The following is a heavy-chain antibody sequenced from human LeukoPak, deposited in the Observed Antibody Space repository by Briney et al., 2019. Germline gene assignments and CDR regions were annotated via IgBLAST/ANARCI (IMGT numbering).Heavy chain of an antibody. CDR2: ISSNGGST. Sequence: PGGSLRLSCAASGFTLSSYAMHWVRQAPGKGLEYVSAISSNGGSTYYANSVKGRFTISRDNSKNTLYLQMGSLRAEDMAVYYCARGSDFDYWGQGTLVTVSS. CDR1: GFTLSSYA. J-gene: IGHJ4*02. CDR3: ARGSDFDY. V-gene: IGHV3-64*01. D-gene: IGHD2-15*01.